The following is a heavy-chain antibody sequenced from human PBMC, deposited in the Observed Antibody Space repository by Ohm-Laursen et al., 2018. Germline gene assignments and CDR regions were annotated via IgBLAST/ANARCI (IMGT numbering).Heavy chain of an antibody. J-gene: IGHJ4*02. V-gene: IGHV3-23*01. CDR3: TTWDSLGGTKGGFDY. CDR2: ISGSGSRT. CDR1: GFTFSNYA. D-gene: IGHD1-26*01. Sequence: SLRLSCAASGFTFSNYAMSWVRQAPGKGLEWVSGISGSGSRTYYADSVKGRFTISREDSKNTLYLQMNSLKTEDTAMYYCTTWDSLGGTKGGFDYWGQGTLVTVSP.